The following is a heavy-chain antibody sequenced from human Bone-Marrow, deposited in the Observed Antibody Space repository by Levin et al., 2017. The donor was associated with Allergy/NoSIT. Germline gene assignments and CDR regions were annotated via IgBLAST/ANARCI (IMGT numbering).Heavy chain of an antibody. V-gene: IGHV3-21*01. D-gene: IGHD6-6*01. CDR1: GFTFSSYS. CDR2: ISSSSSYI. Sequence: AGGSLRLSCAASGFTFSSYSMNWVRQAPGKGLEWVSSISSSSSYIYYADSVKGRFTISRDNAKNSLYLQMNSLRAEDTAVYYCARYGEQLVPNFDYWGQGTLVTVSS. CDR3: ARYGEQLVPNFDY. J-gene: IGHJ4*02.